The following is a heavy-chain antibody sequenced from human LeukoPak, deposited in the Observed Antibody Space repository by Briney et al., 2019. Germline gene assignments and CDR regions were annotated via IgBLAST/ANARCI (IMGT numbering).Heavy chain of an antibody. CDR2: ISWNSGSI. D-gene: IGHD4-17*01. CDR1: GFTFDDYA. CDR3: AKGAYYGDHYYFDY. Sequence: PGRSLRLSCAASGFTFDDYAMHWVRHAPGKGLEWVSGISWNSGSIGYADSVKGRFTISRDNAKNSLYLQMNSLRAEDTALYYCAKGAYYGDHYYFDYWGQGTLVTVSS. J-gene: IGHJ4*02. V-gene: IGHV3-9*01.